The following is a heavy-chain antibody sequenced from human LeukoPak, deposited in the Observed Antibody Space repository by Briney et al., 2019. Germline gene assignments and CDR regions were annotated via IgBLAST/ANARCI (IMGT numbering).Heavy chain of an antibody. CDR2: INHSGST. J-gene: IGHJ6*04. D-gene: IGHD6-13*01. V-gene: IGHV4-34*01. Sequence: SETLSLTCAVYGGSFSGYYWSWIRQPPGKGLEWIEEINHSGSTNYNPSLKSRVTISVDTSKNQFSLKLSSVTAADTAVYYCARGYSSSWYYYYGMDVWGKGTTVTVSS. CDR1: GGSFSGYY. CDR3: ARGYSSSWYYYYGMDV.